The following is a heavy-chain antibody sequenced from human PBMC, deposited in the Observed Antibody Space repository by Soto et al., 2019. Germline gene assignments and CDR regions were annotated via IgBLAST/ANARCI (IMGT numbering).Heavy chain of an antibody. Sequence: PSETLSLTCDVSGDSTRSRYWWTWLRRPPGRGLEWIGEVNHSGTTYYNPSLKSRVTVSLDTSRNQFSLKLTSVTAADTAVYYCARSLLTSSWYAGSWGQGTLVTVSS. CDR3: ARSLLTSSWYAGS. D-gene: IGHD6-13*01. CDR2: VNHSGTT. J-gene: IGHJ5*02. V-gene: IGHV4-4*02. CDR1: GDSTRSRYW.